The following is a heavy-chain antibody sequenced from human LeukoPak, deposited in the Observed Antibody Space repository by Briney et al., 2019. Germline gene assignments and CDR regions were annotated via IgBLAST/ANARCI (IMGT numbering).Heavy chain of an antibody. CDR1: GYSFTNYW. V-gene: IGHV5-51*01. CDR2: IYPGDSDT. D-gene: IGHD3-22*01. CDR3: ARTRGYHPPYYDYSMDV. Sequence: GESLKISCQGSGYSFTNYWIAWVRQMPGKGLEWMGIIYPGDSDTIYSPSFQGHITISADKSNSTAYLQWSSLKASDTAMYYCARTRGYHPPYYDYSMDVWGKGTTVIVSS. J-gene: IGHJ6*03.